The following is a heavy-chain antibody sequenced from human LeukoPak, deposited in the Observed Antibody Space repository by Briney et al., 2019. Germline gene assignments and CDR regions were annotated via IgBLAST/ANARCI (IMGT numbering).Heavy chain of an antibody. J-gene: IGHJ4*02. Sequence: GESLKISCKGSGYSFTSYWIGWVRQMPGKGLEWMGIIYPGDSDTRYSPSFQGQVTISADKSISTAYLQWSSLKASDTAMYYCARPYFPTVTGGGHYFDYWGQGTLVTVSS. CDR3: ARPYFPTVTGGGHYFDY. CDR2: IYPGDSDT. V-gene: IGHV5-51*01. CDR1: GYSFTSYW. D-gene: IGHD4-17*01.